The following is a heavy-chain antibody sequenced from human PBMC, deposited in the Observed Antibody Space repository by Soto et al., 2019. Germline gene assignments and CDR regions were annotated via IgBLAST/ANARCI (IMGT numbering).Heavy chain of an antibody. CDR1: GFSLSTSGAA. J-gene: IGHJ5*02. Sequence: QINLIESGPTLVKPTQTLTLTCTFSGFSLSTSGAAVGWVRQPPGRALEWLALIYWDGDKRYNASLGNRLTITKDTSMNQLFLTLTNVDPADTATYYCAHRATMTIFGLIIDNGIWFDPWGQGTRVIVSS. D-gene: IGHD3-3*01. CDR3: AHRATMTIFGLIIDNGIWFDP. CDR2: IYWDGDK. V-gene: IGHV2-5*02.